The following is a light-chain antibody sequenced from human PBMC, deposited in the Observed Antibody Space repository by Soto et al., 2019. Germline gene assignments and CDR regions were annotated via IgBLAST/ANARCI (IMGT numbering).Light chain of an antibody. V-gene: IGLV2-8*01. CDR1: INDVGGYNY. CDR2: QVT. Sequence: QSVLTQPPSASGSPGQSVTISCAGTINDVGGYNYVSWYQQHPGKVPQLMIYQVTKRPSGVPDCFPASTSDTTASLTIAGLQAEDEGDYYCMSYAGGNSFVFGTGTKVTVL. CDR3: MSYAGGNSFV. J-gene: IGLJ1*01.